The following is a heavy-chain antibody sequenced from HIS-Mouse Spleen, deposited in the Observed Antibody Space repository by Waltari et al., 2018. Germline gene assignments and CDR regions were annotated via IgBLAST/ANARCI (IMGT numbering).Heavy chain of an antibody. CDR2: IYYCGST. CDR3: AREIPYSSSWYDWYFDL. D-gene: IGHD6-13*01. J-gene: IGHJ2*01. CDR1: GGSISSSSYY. Sequence: QLQLQESGPGLVKPSETLSLTCTVSGGSISSSSYYWGWLRPPPGKGLECVGRIYYCGSTDYNPSLKSRVTISVDTSKNQFSLKLSSVTAADTAGYYCAREIPYSSSWYDWYFDLWGRGTLVTFSS. V-gene: IGHV4-39*07.